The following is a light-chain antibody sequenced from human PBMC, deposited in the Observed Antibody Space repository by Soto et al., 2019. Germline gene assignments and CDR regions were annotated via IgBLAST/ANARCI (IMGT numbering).Light chain of an antibody. J-gene: IGKJ2*02. Sequence: EIVLTQSPGTLSLSPGERATLSCRASQSVSSSYLAWYQQKPGQAPRLLIYGASSRATGIPDRFSGSGSGTDFTLTFSRLEPEDFAVYYCQQYCSSPRTFGQGTKLESK. CDR2: GAS. V-gene: IGKV3-20*01. CDR3: QQYCSSPRT. CDR1: QSVSSSY.